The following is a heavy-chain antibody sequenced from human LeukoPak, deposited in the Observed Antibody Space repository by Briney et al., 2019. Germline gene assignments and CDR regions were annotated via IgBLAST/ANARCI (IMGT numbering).Heavy chain of an antibody. CDR3: ARDSSHYLGSSDY. V-gene: IGHV3-23*01. D-gene: IGHD6-6*01. CDR2: ISETGGVT. J-gene: IGHJ4*02. Sequence: GGSLRLSCVVSGFSFGSYPMSWVRQAPGKGLEWVSVISETGGVTHYADSMKGRFTISRDNIKNTLNLQMNSLRAEDTAIYYCARDSSHYLGSSDYWGQGTLVTVSS. CDR1: GFSFGSYP.